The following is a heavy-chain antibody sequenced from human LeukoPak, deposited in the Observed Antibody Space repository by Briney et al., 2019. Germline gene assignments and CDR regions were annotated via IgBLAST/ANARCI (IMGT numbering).Heavy chain of an antibody. Sequence: ASVKVSCKASGYTFTSYHMHWVRQTPGQGLEWMGKINLSGGSTTYAQKFQGRVTMTRDTSTSTVYMELSSLRSEDTAVYYCARDYVDDIPMIKDYWGQGTLVTVSS. V-gene: IGHV1-46*01. CDR1: GYTFTSYH. D-gene: IGHD2-8*01. CDR3: ARDYVDDIPMIKDY. J-gene: IGHJ4*02. CDR2: INLSGGST.